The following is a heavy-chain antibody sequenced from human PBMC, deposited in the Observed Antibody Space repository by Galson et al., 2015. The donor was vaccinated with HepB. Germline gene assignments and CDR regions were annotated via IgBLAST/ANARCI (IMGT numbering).Heavy chain of an antibody. J-gene: IGHJ4*02. V-gene: IGHV4-30-4*01. D-gene: IGHD3-22*01. CDR3: ARVARYYYDSSGLVHYFDY. CDR2: IYYSGST. CDR1: GGSISSGDYY. Sequence: TLSLTCTVSGGSISSGDYYWSWIRQPPGKGLEWIGYIYYSGSTYYNPSLKSRVTISVDTSKNQFSLKLSSVTAADTAVYYCARVARYYYDSSGLVHYFDYWGQGTLVTVSS.